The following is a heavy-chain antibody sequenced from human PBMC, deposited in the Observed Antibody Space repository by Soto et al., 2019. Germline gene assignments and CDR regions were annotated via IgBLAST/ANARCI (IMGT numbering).Heavy chain of an antibody. V-gene: IGHV3-11*03. Sequence: PGGSLRLSCAASGFTFSDYYMSWIRQAPGKGLEWVSYISSSSSYTNYADSVRGRFTISRDNAKSSLYLQMNGLRAEDTAVYYCATGQYYYDSSAYYYSWGQGTLVTVSS. J-gene: IGHJ4*02. CDR2: ISSSSSYT. CDR1: GFTFSDYY. D-gene: IGHD3-22*01. CDR3: ATGQYYYDSSAYYYS.